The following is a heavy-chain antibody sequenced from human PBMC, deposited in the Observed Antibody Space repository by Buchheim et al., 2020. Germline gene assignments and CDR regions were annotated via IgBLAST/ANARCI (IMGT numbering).Heavy chain of an antibody. J-gene: IGHJ6*02. CDR1: GGSISSGSYY. Sequence: QVQLQESGPGLVKPSQTLSLTCTVSGGSISSGSYYWSWIRQPAGKGLEWIGRIYTSGSTNYTPSLKSRVTISVDTSKNQFSLKLSSVTAADTAVYYCARGELRFFTHLYGMDVWGQGTT. CDR3: ARGELRFFTHLYGMDV. D-gene: IGHD3-3*01. V-gene: IGHV4-61*02. CDR2: IYTSGST.